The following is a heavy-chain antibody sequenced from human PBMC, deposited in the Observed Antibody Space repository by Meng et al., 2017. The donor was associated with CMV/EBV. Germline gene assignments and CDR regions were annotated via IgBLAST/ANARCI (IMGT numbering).Heavy chain of an antibody. J-gene: IGHJ4*02. V-gene: IGHV4-39*07. D-gene: IGHD3-10*01. Sequence: LPRQGSVPGRSRPLGALSPNRTVCGGSISSSSYYWGWLRQPPGKGLEWIGSIYYSGSTYYNPSLKSRVTISVDTSKNQFSLKLSSVTAADTAVYYCASLAGDYWGQGTLVTVSS. CDR2: IYYSGST. CDR1: GGSISSSSYY. CDR3: ASLAGDY.